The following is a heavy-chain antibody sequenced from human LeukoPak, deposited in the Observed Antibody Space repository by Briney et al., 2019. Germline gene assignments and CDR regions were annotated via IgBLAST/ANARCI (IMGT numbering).Heavy chain of an antibody. CDR3: AKNNYYDSSGYYYYYYGMDV. Sequence: GRSLRLSCAASGFTFDDYAMHWVRQAPGKGLEWVSGISWNSGSIGYADSVKGRFTISRDNAKNSLYLQMNSLRAEDTALYYCAKNNYYDSSGYYYYYYGMDVWGQGTTVTVSS. CDR1: GFTFDDYA. J-gene: IGHJ6*02. V-gene: IGHV3-9*01. CDR2: ISWNSGSI. D-gene: IGHD3-22*01.